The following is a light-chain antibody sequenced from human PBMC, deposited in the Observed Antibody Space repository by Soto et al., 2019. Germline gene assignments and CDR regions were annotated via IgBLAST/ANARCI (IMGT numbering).Light chain of an antibody. CDR1: ESLSSSY. CDR2: GAS. CDR3: QQYNRSPWT. Sequence: EIVLTQSPGTLSLSPGERATLSCRASESLSSSYLAWYQHKPGQAPRLLIYGASSRATGIPDRFSGSGSGTDFTLTISRLEPEDFAVYYCQQYNRSPWTFGQGTKVEIK. V-gene: IGKV3-20*01. J-gene: IGKJ1*01.